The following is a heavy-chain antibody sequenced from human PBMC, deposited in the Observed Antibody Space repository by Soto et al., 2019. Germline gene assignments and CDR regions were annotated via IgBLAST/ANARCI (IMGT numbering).Heavy chain of an antibody. J-gene: IGHJ6*02. Sequence: QVQLVQSGAEVKKPGSSVKVSCKASGGTFSSYTISWVRQAPGQGLEWMGGVIPGLGVTNYAQKFQGRVTITADESTTTAYTELSSLRSEDTAVYYCASRRSFYYDMDVWGQGTPVTVSS. CDR3: ASRRSFYYDMDV. D-gene: IGHD2-15*01. CDR1: GGTFSSYT. CDR2: VIPGLGVT. V-gene: IGHV1-69*01.